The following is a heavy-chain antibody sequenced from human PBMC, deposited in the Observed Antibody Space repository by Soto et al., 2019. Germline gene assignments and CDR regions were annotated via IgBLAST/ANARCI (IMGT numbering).Heavy chain of an antibody. CDR2: IFHSGST. Sequence: SETLSLTCAVSGGSIRSSCWWGWVRQPPGKGLEWIGEIFHSGSTNYNPSLKSRVSISVDKSRNQFSLSLNSVTAADTAVYYCARRPIVAAADEDFWGQGTLVTVS. J-gene: IGHJ4*02. CDR1: GGSIRSSCW. CDR3: ARRPIVAAADEDF. V-gene: IGHV4-4*02. D-gene: IGHD6-25*01.